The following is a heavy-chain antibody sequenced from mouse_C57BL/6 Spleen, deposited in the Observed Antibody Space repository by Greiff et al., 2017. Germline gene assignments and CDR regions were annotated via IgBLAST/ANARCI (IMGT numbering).Heavy chain of an antibody. CDR2: IRNKANGYTT. D-gene: IGHD4-1*01. CDR1: GFTFTDYY. CDR3: ARANWDYFDY. Sequence: EVMLVESGGSLVQPGGSLSLSCAASGFTFTDYYMSWVRQPPGKALEWLGFIRNKANGYTTEYSASVKGRFTISRDNSQSILYLQMNALRAEDSATYYCARANWDYFDYWGQGTTLTVSS. J-gene: IGHJ2*01. V-gene: IGHV7-3*01.